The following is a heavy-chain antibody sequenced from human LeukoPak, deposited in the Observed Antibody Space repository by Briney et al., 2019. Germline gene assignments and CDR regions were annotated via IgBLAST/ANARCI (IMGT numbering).Heavy chain of an antibody. D-gene: IGHD3-10*01. J-gene: IGHJ2*01. CDR3: ARDYLWFGESHWYFDL. CDR2: ISSSSSYI. V-gene: IGHV3-21*01. CDR1: GFTFSSYS. Sequence: GGSLRLSCAASGFTFSSYSMNWVRQAPGKGLEWVSSISSSSSYIYYADSVKGRFTISRDNAKNPLYLQMNSLRAEDTAVYYCARDYLWFGESHWYFDLWGRGTLVTVSS.